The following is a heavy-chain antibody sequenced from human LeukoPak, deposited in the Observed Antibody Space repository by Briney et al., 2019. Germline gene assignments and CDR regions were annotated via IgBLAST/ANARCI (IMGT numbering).Heavy chain of an antibody. CDR1: GGSISNYY. V-gene: IGHV4-59*01. D-gene: IGHD6-6*01. Sequence: SETLSLTCAVYGGSISNYYWSWIRQPPGKGLDWIGYIYYSGSTNYSPSLKSRVTISVDTSKNQFSLKLSSVTAADTAVYYCARDSYSTSWMDVWGQGTTVTVS. CDR3: ARDSYSTSWMDV. CDR2: IYYSGST. J-gene: IGHJ6*02.